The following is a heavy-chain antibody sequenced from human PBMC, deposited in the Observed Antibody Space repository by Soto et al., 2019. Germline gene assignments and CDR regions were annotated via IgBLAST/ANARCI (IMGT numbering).Heavy chain of an antibody. J-gene: IGHJ6*02. CDR1: GGTFSSYA. Sequence: AASVKVSCKASGGTFSSYAISWVRQAPGQGLEWMGGIIPIFGTANYAQKFQGRVTITADESTSTAYMELSSLRSEDTAVYYCARVSLTTVTTYYYYGMDVWCQGTTVTVSS. CDR3: ARVSLTTVTTYYYYGMDV. D-gene: IGHD4-4*01. CDR2: IIPIFGTA. V-gene: IGHV1-69*13.